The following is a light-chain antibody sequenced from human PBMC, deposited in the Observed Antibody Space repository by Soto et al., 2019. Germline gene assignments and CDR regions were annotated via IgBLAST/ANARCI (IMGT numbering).Light chain of an antibody. V-gene: IGLV2-11*01. CDR1: SSDVGGSNY. CDR3: CSYAGSYTLV. CDR2: DVS. Sequence: QSALTQPRSVSGSPGQSVTISCTGTSSDVGGSNYVSWYQQHPGKAPKLMIYDVSKRPSGVPDRFSGSKSGNTASLTISGLQAEDEDDYYCCSYAGSYTLVFGGGTQLTVL. J-gene: IGLJ2*01.